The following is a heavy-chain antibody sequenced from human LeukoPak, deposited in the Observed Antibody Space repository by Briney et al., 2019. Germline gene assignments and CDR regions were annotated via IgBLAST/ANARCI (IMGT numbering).Heavy chain of an antibody. D-gene: IGHD3-22*01. J-gene: IGHJ3*02. V-gene: IGHV4-4*07. CDR1: GGSINSYH. CDR3: ARDHRNYYDSSGYYRHNAFDI. Sequence: PSETLSLTCTVSGGSINSYHWSWIRQPAGKGLEWIGRIYTSGSTNYNPSLKSRVTMSVDTSKNQFSLKLSSVTAADTAVYYCARDHRNYYDSSGYYRHNAFDIWGQGTMVTVSS. CDR2: IYTSGST.